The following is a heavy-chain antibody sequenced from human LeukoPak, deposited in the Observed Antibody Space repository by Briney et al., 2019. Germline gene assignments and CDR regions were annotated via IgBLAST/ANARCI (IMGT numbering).Heavy chain of an antibody. V-gene: IGHV3-7*01. D-gene: IGHD1/OR15-1a*01. CDR1: GFTFSSYW. CDR3: AREGTGSYMDV. Sequence: GGSLKLSCAASGFTFSSYWMSWVRQAPGKGLEWVANIKQDGSHKDYVDSVKGRFTISRDNAKNSLYLQMNSLRVEDTAVYYCAREGTGSYMDVWGKGTTVTVSS. CDR2: IKQDGSHK. J-gene: IGHJ6*03.